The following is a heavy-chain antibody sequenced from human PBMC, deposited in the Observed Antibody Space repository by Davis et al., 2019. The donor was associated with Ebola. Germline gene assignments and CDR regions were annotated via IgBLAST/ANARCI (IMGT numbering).Heavy chain of an antibody. CDR1: GYTFTSYD. D-gene: IGHD3-10*01. V-gene: IGHV1-8*01. CDR2: MNPNSGNT. CDR3: ARAPPPGLLWFRELELNY. J-gene: IGHJ4*02. Sequence: ASVKVSCKASGYTFTSYDINWVRQATGQGLEWMGWMNPNSGNTGYAQKFQGRVTMTRNTSISTAYMELSSLRSEDTAVYYCARAPPPGLLWFRELELNYWGQGTLVTVSS.